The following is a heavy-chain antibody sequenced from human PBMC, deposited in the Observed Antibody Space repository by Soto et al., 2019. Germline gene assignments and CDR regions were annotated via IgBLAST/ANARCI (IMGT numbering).Heavy chain of an antibody. V-gene: IGHV1-3*01. CDR3: PRDHAIVAATDAFDI. CDR2: INAGNGNT. J-gene: IGHJ3*02. D-gene: IGHD1-26*01. CDR1: GSTLTSYA. Sequence: GGSVKACCKASGSTLTSYAMHLVRQAPGQRLEWMGWINAGNGNTKYSQKFHGRVTITRYTSASTAYMDLSSLRSEDTAVYYCPRDHAIVAATDAFDIWGQGTMVTGSS.